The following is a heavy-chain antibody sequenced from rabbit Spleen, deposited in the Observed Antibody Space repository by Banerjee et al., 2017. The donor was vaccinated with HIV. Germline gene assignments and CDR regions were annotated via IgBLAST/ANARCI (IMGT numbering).Heavy chain of an antibody. CDR1: GIDFSDYYY. Sequence: QEQLKESGGDLVKPGASLTLTCKASGIDFSDYYYMCWVRQAPGKGLEWIGCIDSGSSGSSYYASWAKGRFTISKTSSTSVTLQMTSLTAADTATYFCASGSPDYGFFKLWGPGTLVTVS. V-gene: IGHV1S45*01. D-gene: IGHD7-1*01. CDR2: IDSGSSGSS. CDR3: ASGSPDYGFFKL. J-gene: IGHJ4*01.